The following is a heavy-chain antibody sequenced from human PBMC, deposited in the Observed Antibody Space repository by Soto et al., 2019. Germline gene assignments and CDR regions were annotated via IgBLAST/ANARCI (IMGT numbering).Heavy chain of an antibody. Sequence: GGSLRLSCAASGFTFSSYSMNWVRQAPGKGLEWVSYISSSSSTIYYADSVKGRFTISRDNAKNSLYLQMNSLRAEDTAVYYCAREDSGYDPHPYYYYYYMDVWGKGTTVTVSS. V-gene: IGHV3-48*01. CDR2: ISSSSSTI. D-gene: IGHD5-12*01. CDR1: GFTFSSYS. CDR3: AREDSGYDPHPYYYYYYMDV. J-gene: IGHJ6*03.